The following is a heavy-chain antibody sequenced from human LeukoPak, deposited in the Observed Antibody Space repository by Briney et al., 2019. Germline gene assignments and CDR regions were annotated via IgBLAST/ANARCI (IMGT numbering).Heavy chain of an antibody. CDR2: ISGSGGST. CDR3: AKVWTASSDDYFDY. CDR1: GFTFSSYG. Sequence: GGSLRLSCAASGFTFSSYGMSWVRQAPGKGLEGVSSISGSGGSTNHADSVKGRFTISRDNSKNTLYLQMNSLRAEDTAVYYCAKVWTASSDDYFDYWGQGTLVTVSS. D-gene: IGHD3/OR15-3a*01. V-gene: IGHV3-23*01. J-gene: IGHJ4*02.